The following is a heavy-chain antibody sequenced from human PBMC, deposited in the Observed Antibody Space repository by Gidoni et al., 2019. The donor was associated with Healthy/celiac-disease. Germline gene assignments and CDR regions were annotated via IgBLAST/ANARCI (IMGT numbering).Heavy chain of an antibody. CDR1: GGSISRYY. CDR2: IYYSGST. D-gene: IGHD6-13*01. Sequence: QVQLQESGPGLVKPSATLSLTCTVSGGSISRYYWSWIRQPPGKGLEWIGYIYYSGSTNYNPSLKSRVTISVDTSKNQFSLKLSSVTAADTAVYYCARENPLGYSSLRGDAFDIWGQGTMVTVSS. CDR3: ARENPLGYSSLRGDAFDI. J-gene: IGHJ3*02. V-gene: IGHV4-59*01.